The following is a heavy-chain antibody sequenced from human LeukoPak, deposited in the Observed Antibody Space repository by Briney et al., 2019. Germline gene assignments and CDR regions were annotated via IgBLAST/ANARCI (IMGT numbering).Heavy chain of an antibody. Sequence: GGSLRLSCAASGFTFSSYAMHWVRQAPGKGLEWVAVISYDGSNKYYADSVKGRFTISRDNPKNTLYLLMNSLRAEDTAVYYCAKAPYYYYGMDVWGQGTTVTVSS. CDR2: ISYDGSNK. CDR3: AKAPYYYYGMDV. J-gene: IGHJ6*02. V-gene: IGHV3-30*04. CDR1: GFTFSSYA.